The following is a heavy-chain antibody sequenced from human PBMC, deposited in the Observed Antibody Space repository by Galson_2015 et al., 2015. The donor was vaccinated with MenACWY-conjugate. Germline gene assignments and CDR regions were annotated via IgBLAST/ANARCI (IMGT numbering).Heavy chain of an antibody. V-gene: IGHV3-33*01. J-gene: IGHJ4*02. Sequence: SLRLSCAASGFTFSHYGIHWVRQAPGLGLEWVAAIRIDSSYEYYADSVRGRFTISRDNSRDTAYLQMNSLRAEDTAVYYCAREDTYIYYFERRGQGTQVSVSS. D-gene: IGHD3-9*01. CDR1: GFTFSHYG. CDR2: IRIDSSYE. CDR3: AREDTYIYYFER.